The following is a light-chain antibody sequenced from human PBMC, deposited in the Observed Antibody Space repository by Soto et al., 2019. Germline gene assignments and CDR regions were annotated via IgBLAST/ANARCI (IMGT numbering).Light chain of an antibody. J-gene: IGKJ4*01. V-gene: IGKV1-33*01. CDR1: QDIRKY. Sequence: DIQMTQSPSSLSASIGDRVTITCQASQDIRKYVNWYQQKPGAAPKLLIYDGSNVQFGVPSRFSVSGSGTDFTFTISSLRPEDIATYYCQQFQSQPLTFGGGTKVEIK. CDR3: QQFQSQPLT. CDR2: DGS.